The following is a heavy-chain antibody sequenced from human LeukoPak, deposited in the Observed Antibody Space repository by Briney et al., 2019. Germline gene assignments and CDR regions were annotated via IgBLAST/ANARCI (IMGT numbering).Heavy chain of an antibody. CDR3: AKDHIYYGSGSDLDY. V-gene: IGHV3-23*01. CDR1: GFTFSSYA. D-gene: IGHD3-10*01. J-gene: IGHJ4*02. CDR2: TSGSGGST. Sequence: GGSLRLSCAASGFTFSSYAMSWVRQAPGKGLEWVSATSGSGGSTYYADSVKGRSTISRDNSKNTLYLQMNSLRAGDTAVYYCAKDHIYYGSGSDLDYWGQGTLVTVSS.